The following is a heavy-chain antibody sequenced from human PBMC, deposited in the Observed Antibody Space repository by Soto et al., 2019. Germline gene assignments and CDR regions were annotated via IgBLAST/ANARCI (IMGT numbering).Heavy chain of an antibody. CDR3: ARTTWIQLWLHYYYYGMDV. V-gene: IGHV1-69*13. Sequence: SVKVSCKASGGTFSSYAISWVRQAPGQGLEWMGGIIPIFGTANYAQKFQGRVTITADESTSTAYMELSSLRSEDTAVYYCARTTWIQLWLHYYYYGMDVWGQGTTVTVSS. J-gene: IGHJ6*02. CDR2: IIPIFGTA. D-gene: IGHD5-18*01. CDR1: GGTFSSYA.